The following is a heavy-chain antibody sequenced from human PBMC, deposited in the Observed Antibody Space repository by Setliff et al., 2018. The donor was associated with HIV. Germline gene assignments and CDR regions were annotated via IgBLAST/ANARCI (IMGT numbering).Heavy chain of an antibody. Sequence: VSCKASGYTFTSYGISWVRQAPGQGLEWMGWINTYTGNPTYTQDFTGRFVFSLDTSVSTAYLQISSLKAEDIAEYYCARDGYYYDSSGHLAYYFDYWGQGTLVTVSS. CDR3: ARDGYYYDSSGHLAYYFDY. V-gene: IGHV7-4-1*02. CDR1: GYTFTSYG. J-gene: IGHJ4*02. D-gene: IGHD3-22*01. CDR2: INTYTGNP.